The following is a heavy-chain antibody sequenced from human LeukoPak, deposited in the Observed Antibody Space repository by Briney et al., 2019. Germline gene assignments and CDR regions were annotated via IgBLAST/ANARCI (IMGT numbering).Heavy chain of an antibody. CDR2: IDISGGST. J-gene: IGHJ4*02. Sequence: GGPLRPSSAASGSTFNSNAMCWVRQAPGKGLEWVSSIDISGGSTYYADSVKGRFTISRDNSKNTLYLQMNSLRGEDTALYFCANEVRPNDYWGQGTLVTVSS. CDR3: ANEVRPNDY. V-gene: IGHV3-23*01. D-gene: IGHD4/OR15-4a*01. CDR1: GSTFNSNA.